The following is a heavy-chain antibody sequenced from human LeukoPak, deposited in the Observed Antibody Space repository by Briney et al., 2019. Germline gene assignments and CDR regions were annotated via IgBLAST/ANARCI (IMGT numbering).Heavy chain of an antibody. CDR1: GFIFSSYG. J-gene: IGHJ1*01. CDR3: ARVRGGN. D-gene: IGHD2/OR15-2a*01. Sequence: GGSLRLSCAASGFIFSSYGMHWVRQAPGKGLEWVAVIWNDGSKKYYADSVKGRFTISRDNARDTLYLQMNSLRVDDTAVYYCARVRGGNWGRGTLVTVSS. V-gene: IGHV3-33*01. CDR2: IWNDGSKK.